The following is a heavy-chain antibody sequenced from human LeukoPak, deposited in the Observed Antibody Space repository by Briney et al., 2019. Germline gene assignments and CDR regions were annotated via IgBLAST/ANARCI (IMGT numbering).Heavy chain of an antibody. J-gene: IGHJ4*02. CDR2: INPNSGGT. CDR3: ARTYPLYYDILTGYWAEYYFDY. CDR1: GYTFTGYY. Sequence: ASVKVSCWASGYTFTGYYMHWVRQAPGQGLEWMGWINPNSGGTNYAQKFQGWVTMTRDTSISTAYMELSRLRSDDTAVYYCARTYPLYYDILTGYWAEYYFDYWGQGTLVTVSS. D-gene: IGHD3-9*01. V-gene: IGHV1-2*04.